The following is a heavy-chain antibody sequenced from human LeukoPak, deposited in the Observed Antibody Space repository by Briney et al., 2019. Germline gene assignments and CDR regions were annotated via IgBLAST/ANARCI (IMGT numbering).Heavy chain of an antibody. J-gene: IGHJ6*03. CDR3: ASGTGWGAYYYYYYYMDV. CDR2: MNPNSGNT. V-gene: IGHV1-8*01. CDR1: GYTFTSYD. D-gene: IGHD6-19*01. Sequence: ASVKVSCKASGYTFTSYDINWVRQATGQGLEWMGWMNPNSGNTGYAQKFQGRVTMTRNTSISTAYMELSSLRSEDTAVYYCASGTGWGAYYYYYYYMDVWGKGTTVTVSS.